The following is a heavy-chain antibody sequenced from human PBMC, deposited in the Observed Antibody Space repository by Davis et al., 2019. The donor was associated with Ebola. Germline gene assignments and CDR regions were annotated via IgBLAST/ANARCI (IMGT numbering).Heavy chain of an antibody. V-gene: IGHV3-23*01. J-gene: IGHJ4*02. CDR2: LSDSGAGT. CDR1: GFTFSTYA. CDR3: AKDGGGSHFRSGFDY. D-gene: IGHD1-26*01. Sequence: GGSLRLSCAASGFTFSTYAMNWVRQAPGKGLEWVSTLSDSGAGTYYADSVKGRFTVSRDNSKNTLYLQMNSLRAEDTAVYYCAKDGGGSHFRSGFDYWGQGTLVTVSS.